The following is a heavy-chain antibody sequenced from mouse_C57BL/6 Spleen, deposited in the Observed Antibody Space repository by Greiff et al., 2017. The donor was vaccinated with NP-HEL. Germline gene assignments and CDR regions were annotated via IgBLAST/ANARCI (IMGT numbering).Heavy chain of an antibody. J-gene: IGHJ4*01. D-gene: IGHD2-3*01. V-gene: IGHV1-9*01. Sequence: VKLMESGAELMKPGASVKLSCKASGYTFTGYWIEWVKQRPGHGLEWIGEILTGSGSTNYNEKFKGKATFTAATSSNPAYMQLSSLTTEDSAIYYCARSDYDGFYYYSMDYWGQGTSVTVSS. CDR3: ARSDYDGFYYYSMDY. CDR1: GYTFTGYW. CDR2: ILTGSGST.